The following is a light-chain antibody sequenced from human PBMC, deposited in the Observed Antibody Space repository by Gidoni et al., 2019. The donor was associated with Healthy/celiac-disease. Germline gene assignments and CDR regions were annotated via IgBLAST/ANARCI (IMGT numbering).Light chain of an antibody. Sequence: QSALTQPASVSGSPGQSITISCTGTSSDVGGYNYVSWYQQHPGKAPTLMIYDVSNRPSGVSTRFSGSKSSYTASLTITGLQAEDEADYYCSSYTSSSTLDYVFGTGTKVTVL. J-gene: IGLJ1*01. CDR2: DVS. V-gene: IGLV2-14*03. CDR3: SSYTSSSTLDYV. CDR1: SSDVGGYNY.